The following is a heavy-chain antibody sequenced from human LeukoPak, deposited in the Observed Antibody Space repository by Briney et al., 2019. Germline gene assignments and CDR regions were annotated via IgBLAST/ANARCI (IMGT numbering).Heavy chain of an antibody. Sequence: PSETLSLTCTVAGGSISSSTYNWGWIRQPPGKGLEWIGSVYYTGITYDNPSVESRVTISVDTSKNHFSLELNSVTAADTGVYFCARQVRSPVVMFMDVWGKGTTVIVSS. V-gene: IGHV4-39*01. CDR1: GGSISSSTYN. J-gene: IGHJ6*03. D-gene: IGHD3-22*01. CDR3: ARQVRSPVVMFMDV. CDR2: VYYTGIT.